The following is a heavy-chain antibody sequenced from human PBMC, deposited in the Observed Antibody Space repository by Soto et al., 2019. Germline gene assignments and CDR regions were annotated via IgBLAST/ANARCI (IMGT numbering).Heavy chain of an antibody. D-gene: IGHD4-17*01. Sequence: SSETLSLTXTVSGGSISIYYWSWIRQPPGKGLEWIGYIYYSGSTNYNPSLKSRVTISVDTSKNQFSLKLSSVTAADTAVYYCARGNDYGDDYFDYWGQGTLVTVSS. CDR3: ARGNDYGDDYFDY. CDR2: IYYSGST. V-gene: IGHV4-59*01. CDR1: GGSISIYY. J-gene: IGHJ4*02.